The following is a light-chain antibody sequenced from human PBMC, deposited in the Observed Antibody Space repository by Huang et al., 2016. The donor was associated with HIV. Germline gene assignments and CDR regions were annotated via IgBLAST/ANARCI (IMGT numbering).Light chain of an antibody. J-gene: IGKJ2*01. CDR2: GAS. CDR3: QQYNNRYT. V-gene: IGKV3-15*01. CDR1: QSISSN. Sequence: IVMTQSPATLSVSPGERATLSCRASQSISSNLAWYQQKPGQAPRLLIYGASTRAHGIPARVSGSGSGTEFTLTISSLQSEDFAVYYCQQYNNRYTFGQGTKLEIK.